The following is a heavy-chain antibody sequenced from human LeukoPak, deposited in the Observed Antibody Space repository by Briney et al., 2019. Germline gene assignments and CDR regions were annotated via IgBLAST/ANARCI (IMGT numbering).Heavy chain of an antibody. D-gene: IGHD3-22*01. V-gene: IGHV3-23*01. CDR3: ARESQSAYYFDSSGYEDAFDI. CDR1: GFTFSSYA. Sequence: GGSLRLSCAASGFTFSSYAMSWVRQAPGKGLEWVSGFSVSDATTYYADSVKGRFTISRDNSKNSLYLQMNSLRAEDTAVYYCARESQSAYYFDSSGYEDAFDIWGQGTMVTVSS. CDR2: FSVSDATT. J-gene: IGHJ3*02.